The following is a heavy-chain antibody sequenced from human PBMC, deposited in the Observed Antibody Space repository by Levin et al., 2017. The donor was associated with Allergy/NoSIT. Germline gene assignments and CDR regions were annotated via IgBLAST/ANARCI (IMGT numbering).Heavy chain of an antibody. CDR1: GVAFSSYS. D-gene: IGHD2/OR15-2a*01. CDR2: ISSSSSSI. J-gene: IGHJ3*02. Sequence: GESLKISCVASGVAFSSYSMNWVRQAPGKGLEWISYISSSSSSIDYADSVKGRFTISRDNAKNSLFLQMNSLRDEDPAGYLCAGMKRNILQAFGIWGQGTMVTVSS. CDR3: AGMKRNILQAFGI. V-gene: IGHV3-48*02.